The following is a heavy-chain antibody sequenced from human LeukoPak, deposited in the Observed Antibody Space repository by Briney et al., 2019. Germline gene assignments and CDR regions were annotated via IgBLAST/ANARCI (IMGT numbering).Heavy chain of an antibody. CDR3: AGGLYDSSGYYQYYFEY. V-gene: IGHV3-53*01. Sequence: GGSLRLSCAASGFTVSSNYMSWVRQAPGKGLEWVSIFYSSGSTYYADSVKGRFTISRDNSKNTLYLQMKSLRAEDTAVYYCAGGLYDSSGYYQYYFEYWGQGTLVTVSS. CDR2: FYSSGST. J-gene: IGHJ4*02. D-gene: IGHD3-22*01. CDR1: GFTVSSNY.